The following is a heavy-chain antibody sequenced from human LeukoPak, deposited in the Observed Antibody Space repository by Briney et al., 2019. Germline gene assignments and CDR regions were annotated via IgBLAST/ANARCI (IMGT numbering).Heavy chain of an antibody. V-gene: IGHV4-34*01. D-gene: IGHD7-27*01. CDR1: GGSFSGYY. CDR3: ARGSWDYYYYYMDV. Sequence: PSETLSPTCAVYGGSFSGYYWSWIRQPPGKGLEWIGEINHSGSTNYNPSLKSRVTISVDTSKNQLSLKLSSVTAADTAVYYCARGSWDYYYYYMDVWGKGTTVTVSS. CDR2: INHSGST. J-gene: IGHJ6*03.